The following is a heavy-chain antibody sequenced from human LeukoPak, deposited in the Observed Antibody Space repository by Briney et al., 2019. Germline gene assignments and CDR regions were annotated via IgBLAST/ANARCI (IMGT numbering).Heavy chain of an antibody. D-gene: IGHD2-15*01. V-gene: IGHV3-48*01. CDR2: ISSSSSTI. Sequence: PGGSLRLSCAASGFTFSSCAMSWVRQAPGKGLEWVSYISSSSSTIYYADSVKGRFTISRDNAKNSLYLQMNSLRAEDTAVYYCARQVVADFDYWGQGTLVTVSS. CDR1: GFTFSSCA. J-gene: IGHJ4*02. CDR3: ARQVVADFDY.